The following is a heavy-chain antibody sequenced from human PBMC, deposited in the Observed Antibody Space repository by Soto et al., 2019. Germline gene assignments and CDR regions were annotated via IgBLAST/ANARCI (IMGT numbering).Heavy chain of an antibody. D-gene: IGHD3-10*01. J-gene: IGHJ5*02. Sequence: QVQLQESGPGLVKPSETLSLTCTVSGGSISRYYWSWIRQPPGKGLEWIGYTYYSGSTKYNPSLKSRVTISVDTSKNQFSLKLSSLTAADTAVYYCARDRDGGHNWFDPWGQGTLVTVSS. V-gene: IGHV4-59*01. CDR2: TYYSGST. CDR1: GGSISRYY. CDR3: ARDRDGGHNWFDP.